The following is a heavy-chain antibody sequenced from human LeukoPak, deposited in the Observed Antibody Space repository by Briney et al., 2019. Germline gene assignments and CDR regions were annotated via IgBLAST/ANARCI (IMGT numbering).Heavy chain of an antibody. CDR1: GSIFSNYA. D-gene: IGHD3-10*01. J-gene: IGHJ5*02. CDR3: AKEYYGSGSYPWFDP. Sequence: GGSLRLSCAASGSIFSNYAMSWVRQAPGKGLEWVSSFSGSGTYVYYADSVKGRFTISRDNSKNTVYLQMNSLRAEDTALYYCAKEYYGSGSYPWFDPWGQGTLVTVSS. CDR2: FSGSGTYV. V-gene: IGHV3-23*01.